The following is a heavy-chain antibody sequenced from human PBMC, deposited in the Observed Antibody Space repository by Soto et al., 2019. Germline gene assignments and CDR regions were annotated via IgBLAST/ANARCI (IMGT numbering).Heavy chain of an antibody. Sequence: SETLSLTCTVSGGSISSYYWSWIRQPPGKGLEWIGYIYYSGSTNYNPSLKSRVTISVDTSKNQFSLKLSSVTAADTAVYYCARVMGYDSSGYYGALYWFDPWGQGTLVTVSS. J-gene: IGHJ5*02. CDR2: IYYSGST. V-gene: IGHV4-59*01. D-gene: IGHD3-22*01. CDR3: ARVMGYDSSGYYGALYWFDP. CDR1: GGSISSYY.